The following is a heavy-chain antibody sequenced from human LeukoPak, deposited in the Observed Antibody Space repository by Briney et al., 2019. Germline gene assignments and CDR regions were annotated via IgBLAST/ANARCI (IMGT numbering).Heavy chain of an antibody. V-gene: IGHV1-46*01. D-gene: IGHD3-3*01. J-gene: IGHJ5*02. CDR2: INPSGGST. Sequence: ASVKVSCKASGYTFTRYYMHWVRQAPGQGLEWMGIINPSGGSTSYAQKFQGRVTITADESTSTAYMELSSLRSEDTAVYYCATVRSGYYDTWGQGTLVTVSS. CDR3: ATVRSGYYDT. CDR1: GYTFTRYY.